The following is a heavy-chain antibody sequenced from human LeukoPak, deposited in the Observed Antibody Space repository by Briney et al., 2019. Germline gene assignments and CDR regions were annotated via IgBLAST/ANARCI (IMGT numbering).Heavy chain of an antibody. J-gene: IGHJ6*03. CDR2: INPNSGGT. Sequence: ASVKVSCKASGYTFTGYYMNWVRQAPGQGLEWMGWINPNSGGTNYAQKLQGRVTMTTDTSTSTAYMELRSLRSDDTAVYYCARGVFPGDYDILTGYYYYYYYMDVWGKGTTVTISS. CDR1: GYTFTGYY. D-gene: IGHD3-9*01. CDR3: ARGVFPGDYDILTGYYYYYYYMDV. V-gene: IGHV1-2*02.